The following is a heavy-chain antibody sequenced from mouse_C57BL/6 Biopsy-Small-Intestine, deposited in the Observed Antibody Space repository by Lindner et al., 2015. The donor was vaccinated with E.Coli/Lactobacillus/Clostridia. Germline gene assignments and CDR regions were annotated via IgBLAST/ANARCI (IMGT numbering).Heavy chain of an antibody. Sequence: VQLQESGPVLVKPGASVKMSCKASGYTFTDYYMNWVKQSHGKSLEWIGVINPYNGGTSYNQKFKGKATLTVDKSSSTAYMELRSLTSEDTAVYYCARGDYDPFAYWGQGTLVTVSA. CDR1: GYTFTDYY. V-gene: IGHV1-19*01. CDR3: ARGDYDPFAY. D-gene: IGHD2-4*01. CDR2: INPYNGGT. J-gene: IGHJ3*01.